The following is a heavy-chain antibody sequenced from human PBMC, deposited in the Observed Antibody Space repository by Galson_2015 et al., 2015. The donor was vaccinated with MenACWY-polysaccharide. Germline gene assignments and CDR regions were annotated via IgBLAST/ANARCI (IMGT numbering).Heavy chain of an antibody. J-gene: IGHJ6*02. CDR1: GFSLGAWY. CDR3: ARGHCGLDV. Sequence: SLRLSCAASGFSLGAWYMSWIRQAPGKGLEWLSYISRSGDSIYYGDSVKGRFAISRDNAKNSLYLQLNSLEVEDAAIYYCARGHCGLDVWGQGTTVTVSS. V-gene: IGHV3-11*01. CDR2: ISRSGDSI.